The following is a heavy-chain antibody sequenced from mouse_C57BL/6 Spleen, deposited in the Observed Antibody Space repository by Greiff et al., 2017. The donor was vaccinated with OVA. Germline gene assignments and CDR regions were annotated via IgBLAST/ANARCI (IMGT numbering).Heavy chain of an antibody. J-gene: IGHJ4*01. V-gene: IGHV14-4*01. CDR3: TSGPGYYAMDY. CDR1: GFNIKDDY. CDR2: IDPENGDT. Sequence: VQLQQSGAELVRPGASVKLSCTASGFNIKDDYMHWVKQRPEQGLEWIGWIDPENGDTEYASKFQGKATITADTSSNTAYLQLSSLTSEDTAVYYCTSGPGYYAMDYWGQGTSVTVSS. D-gene: IGHD1-1*02.